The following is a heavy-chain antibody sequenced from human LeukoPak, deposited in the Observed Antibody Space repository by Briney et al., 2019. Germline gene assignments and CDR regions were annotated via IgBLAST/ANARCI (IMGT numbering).Heavy chain of an antibody. CDR1: GFAFNYAW. CDR3: AKDSILDH. V-gene: IGHV3-30*18. CDR2: IAYDGSYE. Sequence: GGSLRLSCAASGFAFNYAWVSWVRQAPGKGLEWLAVIAYDGSYEYYADSVKGRFSISRDDSKKTVYLQMNSLRPEDTALYYCAKDSILDHWGQGTLVTVSS. J-gene: IGHJ4*02.